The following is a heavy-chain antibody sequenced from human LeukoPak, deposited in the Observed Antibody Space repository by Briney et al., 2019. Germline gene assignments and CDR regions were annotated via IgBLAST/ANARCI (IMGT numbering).Heavy chain of an antibody. CDR2: IHNDGTQG. V-gene: IGHV3-33*06. D-gene: IGHD3-16*01. J-gene: IGHJ6*03. Sequence: PGRSLTLSCAASGFTFSRLGMQWVRQAPGKGLEWVADIHNDGTQGQYADSVKGRFTISKDNSQNTLYLQMNNLRDDDTAVYYCAKEGDEFRGYLDVWGKGTTVTVSS. CDR1: GFTFSRLG. CDR3: AKEGDEFRGYLDV.